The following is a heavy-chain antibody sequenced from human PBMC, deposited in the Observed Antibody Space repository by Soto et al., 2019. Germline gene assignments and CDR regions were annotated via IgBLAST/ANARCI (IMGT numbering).Heavy chain of an antibody. Sequence: EVQLVESGGGLVQPGGSLKLSCAASGFTFSGSAMHWVRQASGKGLEWVGRIRSKANSYATAYAASVKGRFTISRDDSKNTAYREVNSVKTEDTAVYYCTIFGVVIIRNAFDIWGQGTMVTVSS. D-gene: IGHD3-3*02. CDR2: IRSKANSYAT. V-gene: IGHV3-73*01. J-gene: IGHJ3*02. CDR1: GFTFSGSA. CDR3: TIFGVVIIRNAFDI.